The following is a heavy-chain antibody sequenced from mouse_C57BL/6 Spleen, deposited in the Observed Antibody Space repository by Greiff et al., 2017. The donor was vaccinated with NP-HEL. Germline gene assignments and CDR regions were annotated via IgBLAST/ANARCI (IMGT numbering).Heavy chain of an antibody. D-gene: IGHD1-1*01. CDR2: INPGSGGT. J-gene: IGHJ3*01. Sequence: QVQLQQSGAELVRPGTSVKVSCKASGYAFTNYLIEWVKQRPGQGLEWIGVINPGSGGTNYNEKFKGKATLTADKSSSTAYMQLSSLTSEDSAVYFCARGYYGSSPRFAYWGQVTLVTVSA. CDR1: GYAFTNYL. CDR3: ARGYYGSSPRFAY. V-gene: IGHV1-54*01.